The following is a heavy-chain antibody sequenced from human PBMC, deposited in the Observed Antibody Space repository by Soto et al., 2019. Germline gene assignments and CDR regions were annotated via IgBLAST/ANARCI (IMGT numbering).Heavy chain of an antibody. CDR1: GGSLSSSSYY. CDR3: AGKTSGPPGFQH. V-gene: IGHV4-61*05. D-gene: IGHD6-19*01. CDR2: SYYSGST. Sequence: PSETLSLTCTVSGGSLSSSSYYWGWIRQPPGKGLEWIGYSYYSGSTNYNPSLKSRVTISVDTSKNQFSLKLSSMTAADTAVYYCAGKTSGPPGFQHWGQGTLVTVSS. J-gene: IGHJ1*01.